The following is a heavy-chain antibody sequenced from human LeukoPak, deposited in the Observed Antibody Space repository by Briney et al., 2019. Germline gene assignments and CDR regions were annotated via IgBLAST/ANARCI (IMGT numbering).Heavy chain of an antibody. CDR3: VRRARGKQWLIDY. CDR2: ISYDGTKP. Sequence: GRSLRLSCAASGFTFRNYAMHWVRQSPDKGLEWVAVISYDGTKPYHADSVKGRFTISRDNSKDTLYLEMNSLRAEDTAVYYCVRRARGKQWLIDYWGRGTLVIVSS. V-gene: IGHV3-30*04. J-gene: IGHJ4*02. D-gene: IGHD6-19*01. CDR1: GFTFRNYA.